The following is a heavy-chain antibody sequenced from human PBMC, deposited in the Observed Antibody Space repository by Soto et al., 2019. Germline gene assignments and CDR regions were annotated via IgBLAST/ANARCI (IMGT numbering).Heavy chain of an antibody. CDR3: ARRVRGVITDYYYYYMDV. D-gene: IGHD3-10*01. V-gene: IGHV1-8*01. CDR2: MNPNSGNT. CDR1: GYTFTSYD. J-gene: IGHJ6*03. Sequence: ASVKVSCKASGYTFTSYDINWVRQATGQGLEWMGWMNPNSGNTGYAQKFQGRVTMTRNTSISTAYMELSSLRSEDTAVYYCARRVRGVITDYYYYYMDVWGKGTTVTVSS.